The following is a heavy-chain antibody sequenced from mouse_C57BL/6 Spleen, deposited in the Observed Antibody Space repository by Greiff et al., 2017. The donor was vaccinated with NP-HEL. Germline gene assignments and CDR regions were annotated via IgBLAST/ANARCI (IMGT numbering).Heavy chain of an antibody. CDR1: GYAFSSSW. D-gene: IGHD1-1*01. J-gene: IGHJ2*01. V-gene: IGHV1-82*01. CDR2: IYPGDGDT. CDR3: ARTAITTVVATGFDY. Sequence: QVHVKQSGPELVKPGASVKISCKASGYAFSSSWMNWVKQRPGKGLEWIGRIYPGDGDTNYNGKFKGKATLTADKSSSTAYMQLSSLTSEDSAVYFCARTAITTVVATGFDYWGQGTTLTVSS.